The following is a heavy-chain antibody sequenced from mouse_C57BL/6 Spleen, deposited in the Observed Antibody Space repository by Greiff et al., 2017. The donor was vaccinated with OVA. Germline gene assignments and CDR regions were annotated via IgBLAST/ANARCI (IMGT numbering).Heavy chain of an antibody. V-gene: IGHV1-72*01. D-gene: IGHD1-1*01. CDR2: IDPNSGGT. Sequence: QVQLQQSGPELVKPGASVKISCKASGYAFTSYWMHWVKQRPGRGLEWIGRIDPNSGGTKYNEKFKSKATLTVDKPSSTAYMQLSSLTSEDSAVYYCARFYYGSSFWYFDVWGTGTTVTVSS. CDR1: GYAFTSYW. CDR3: ARFYYGSSFWYFDV. J-gene: IGHJ1*03.